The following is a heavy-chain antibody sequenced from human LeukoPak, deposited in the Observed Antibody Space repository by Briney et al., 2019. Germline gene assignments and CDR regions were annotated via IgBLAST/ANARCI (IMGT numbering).Heavy chain of an antibody. D-gene: IGHD6-19*01. J-gene: IGHJ4*02. CDR1: GGSISSGGYY. Sequence: PSETLSLTCTVSGGSISSGGYYWSWIRQHPGKGLEWIGYIYYSGSTYYNPSLKSRVTISVDTSKNQFSLKLTSVTAADTAVYYCARGNRSAVAGTRFDYCGQGTLVTVSS. V-gene: IGHV4-31*03. CDR3: ARGNRSAVAGTRFDY. CDR2: IYYSGST.